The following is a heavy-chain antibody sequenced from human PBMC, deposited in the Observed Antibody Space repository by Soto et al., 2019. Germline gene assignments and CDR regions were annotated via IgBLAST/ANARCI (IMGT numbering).Heavy chain of an antibody. CDR3: TRGASSCFYHFDF. D-gene: IGHD3-16*01. Sequence: GESLKISCQASGYGFTAYWLTWVRQMPGKGLEWMATIDPSDSYVDYSPSFRGHVTFSVARSITTVYLQWNSLKASDSAMYFCTRGASSCFYHFDFWGQGALVTVSS. J-gene: IGHJ4*02. V-gene: IGHV5-10-1*01. CDR2: IDPSDSYV. CDR1: GYGFTAYW.